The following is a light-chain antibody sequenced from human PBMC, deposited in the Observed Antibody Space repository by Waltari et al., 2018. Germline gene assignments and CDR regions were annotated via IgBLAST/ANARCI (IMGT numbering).Light chain of an antibody. CDR1: QSISSW. CDR2: KAS. Sequence: DIQMTQSPSTLSASVGDRCTITCRASQSISSWLAWYQQKPGKAPKLLIYKASSLESGVPSRFSGSGSGTEFTLTITSLQPDDFATYYCQQYDSYSATFGQGTKGEI. J-gene: IGKJ1*01. CDR3: QQYDSYSAT. V-gene: IGKV1-5*03.